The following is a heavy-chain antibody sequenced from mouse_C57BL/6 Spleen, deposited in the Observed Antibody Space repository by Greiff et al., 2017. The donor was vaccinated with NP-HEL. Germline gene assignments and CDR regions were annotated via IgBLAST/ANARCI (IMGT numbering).Heavy chain of an antibody. CDR3: ATELPYRNYVRLGAMDY. Sequence: QVQLQQPGTELVKPGASVKLSCKASGYTFTSYWMHWVKQRPGQGLEWIGKINPSNGGTNYNEKFKSKATLTVDKSSSTAYMQLSSLTSEDSAVYYCATELPYRNYVRLGAMDYWGQGTSVTFSS. CDR1: GYTFTSYW. V-gene: IGHV1-53*01. D-gene: IGHD2-5*01. CDR2: INPSNGGT. J-gene: IGHJ4*01.